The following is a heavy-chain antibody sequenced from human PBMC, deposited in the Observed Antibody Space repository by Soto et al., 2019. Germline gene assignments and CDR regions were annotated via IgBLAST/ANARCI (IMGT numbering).Heavy chain of an antibody. V-gene: IGHV4-31*03. Sequence: PSETLSLTCSVFGDSISSRGYYWSWIRQRPGKGLEWIAYIHYTGSTSYNPSLKSRTTISVDTVKNQFSLKVNSVTAADTAVYYCVRGSPSPPLHSWGRGILVTVSS. J-gene: IGHJ4*02. CDR3: VRGSPSPPLHS. CDR1: GDSISSRGYY. CDR2: IHYTGST.